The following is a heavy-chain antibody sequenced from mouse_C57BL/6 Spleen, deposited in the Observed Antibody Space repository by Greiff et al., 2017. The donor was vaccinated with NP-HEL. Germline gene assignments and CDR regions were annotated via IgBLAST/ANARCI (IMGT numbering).Heavy chain of an antibody. CDR2: IYPGDGDT. CDR1: GYAFSSSW. CDR3: ARYYYGSSYYFDY. J-gene: IGHJ2*01. Sequence: QVQLQQSGPELVKPGASVKISCKASGYAFSSSWMNWVKQGPGKGLEWIGRIYPGDGDTNYNGKFKGKATLTADKSSSTAYMQLSSLTSEDSAVYFCARYYYGSSYYFDYWGQGTTLTVSS. D-gene: IGHD1-1*01. V-gene: IGHV1-82*01.